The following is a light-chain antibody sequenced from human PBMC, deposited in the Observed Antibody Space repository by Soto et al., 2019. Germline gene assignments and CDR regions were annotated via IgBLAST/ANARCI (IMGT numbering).Light chain of an antibody. CDR3: QQYGSSPRT. CDR2: GAS. J-gene: IGKJ1*01. V-gene: IGKV3-20*01. Sequence: EVVLTHSPGTLSLSPVERATLSCRARQSVSNNYLAWYQQKPGQAPRLLIYGASSRATGIPDRFSGSGSGTDFTLTIGRLEPEDFAVYYCQQYGSSPRTFGQGTKVDIK. CDR1: QSVSNNY.